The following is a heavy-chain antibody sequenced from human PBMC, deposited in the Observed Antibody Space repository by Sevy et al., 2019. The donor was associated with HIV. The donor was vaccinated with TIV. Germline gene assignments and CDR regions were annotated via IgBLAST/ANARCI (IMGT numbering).Heavy chain of an antibody. Sequence: ASVKVYCKASGGTFSSYAISWVRQAPGQGLEWMGGIIPIFGTANYAQKFQGRVTITADESTSTAYMELSSLRSEDTAVYYYASAIFGVVIPHHYYGIDVRGQGTTVTVSS. V-gene: IGHV1-69*13. CDR3: ASAIFGVVIPHHYYGIDV. CDR2: IIPIFGTA. CDR1: GGTFSSYA. D-gene: IGHD3-3*01. J-gene: IGHJ6*02.